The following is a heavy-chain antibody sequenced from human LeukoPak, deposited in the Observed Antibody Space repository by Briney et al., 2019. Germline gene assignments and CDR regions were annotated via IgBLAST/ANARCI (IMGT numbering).Heavy chain of an antibody. CDR1: GYTFTDYW. V-gene: IGHV5-51*01. D-gene: IGHD3-10*01. J-gene: IGHJ4*02. CDR3: TRHGAYGLGSYADY. Sequence: GESLKISCKGSGYTFTDYWIGWMRQMPGRGLEWMGIIYPGDADTRYSPSFQGQVTMSADKCISTAYLQGGSLKASDTAMYYCTRHGAYGLGSYADYWGEGTLVTVSS. CDR2: IYPGDADT.